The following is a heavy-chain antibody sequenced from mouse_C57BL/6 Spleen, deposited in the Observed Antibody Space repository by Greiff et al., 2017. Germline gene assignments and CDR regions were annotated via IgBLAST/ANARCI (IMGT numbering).Heavy chain of an antibody. J-gene: IGHJ1*03. CDR1: GFNFKDDY. CDR2: IDPENGDT. D-gene: IGHD1-1*01. CDR3: TTGYYGSRDWYFDV. Sequence: VQLQQSGAELVRPGASVKLSCTASGFNFKDDYMHWVKQRPEQGLEWIGWIDPENGDTEYAAKFQGKATITADTSSNTAYLQLSSLTSEDTAVYYCTTGYYGSRDWYFDVWGTGTTVTVSS. V-gene: IGHV14-4*01.